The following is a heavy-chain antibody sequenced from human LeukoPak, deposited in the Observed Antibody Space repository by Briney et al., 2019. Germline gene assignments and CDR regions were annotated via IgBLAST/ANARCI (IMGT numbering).Heavy chain of an antibody. V-gene: IGHV3-23*01. CDR3: AKGNGFCSSTSCYPDAFDI. CDR2: ISGSGVKT. CDR1: GGSISSSN. D-gene: IGHD2-2*01. J-gene: IGHJ3*02. Sequence: ETLSLTCAVSGGSISSSNWWSWVRQPPGKGLEWVSGISGSGVKTDYADSVKARFTISRDNSKNTLHLQMNSLRAGDTALYYCAKGNGFCSSTSCYPDAFDIWGQGTMVTVSS.